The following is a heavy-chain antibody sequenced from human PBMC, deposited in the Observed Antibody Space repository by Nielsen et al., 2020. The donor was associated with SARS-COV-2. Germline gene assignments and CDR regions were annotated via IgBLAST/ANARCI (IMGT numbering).Heavy chain of an antibody. D-gene: IGHD3-10*01. CDR3: VKGGRITMVRGVITPDYGMDV. CDR2: ISYDGSHT. J-gene: IGHJ6*02. CDR1: GFTFSHFG. Sequence: GESLKISCAASGFTFSHFGLHWVRHAPGKGLEWVALISYDGSHTYYADSVKGRFTVSRDNSNNTLYLQMSSLRAEDTAVYYCVKGGRITMVRGVITPDYGMDVWGQGTTVTVSS. V-gene: IGHV3-30*18.